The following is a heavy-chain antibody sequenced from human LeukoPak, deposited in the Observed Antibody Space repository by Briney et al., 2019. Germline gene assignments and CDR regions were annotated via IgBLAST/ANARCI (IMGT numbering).Heavy chain of an antibody. J-gene: IGHJ4*02. CDR3: ASKGDYSSSWYGEEIWGFDY. Sequence: SSETLSLTCSVSGGSISSSSYYWGWIRQPPGKGLEWIGSIYYSGRTYYNPSLKSRVTISVDTSKNQFSLKLSSVTAADTAVYYCASKGDYSSSWYGEEIWGFDYWGQGTLVTVSS. CDR1: GGSISSSSYY. CDR2: IYYSGRT. D-gene: IGHD6-13*01. V-gene: IGHV4-39*07.